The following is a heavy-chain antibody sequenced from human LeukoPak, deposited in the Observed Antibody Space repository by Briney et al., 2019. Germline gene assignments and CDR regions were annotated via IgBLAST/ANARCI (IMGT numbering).Heavy chain of an antibody. CDR1: GGSISSGGYS. J-gene: IGHJ4*02. Sequence: SKTLSLTCAVSGGSISSGGYSWSWIRQPPGKGLEWIGYIYYSGSTYYNPSLKSRVTISVDTSKNQFSLKLSSVTAADTAVYYCAIGYYYDSSGYYYWGQGTLVTVSS. V-gene: IGHV4-30-4*07. CDR3: AIGYYYDSSGYYY. CDR2: IYYSGST. D-gene: IGHD3-22*01.